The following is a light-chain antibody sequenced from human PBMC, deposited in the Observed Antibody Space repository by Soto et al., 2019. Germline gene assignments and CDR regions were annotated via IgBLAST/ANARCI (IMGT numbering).Light chain of an antibody. J-gene: IGKJ1*01. CDR2: GAS. Sequence: EIVLTQSPGTLSLSPGERATLSCRASQSVSSSFLAWYQQKPGQAPRLLIYGASNRATGIPDRFSGSGSGTDFTLTISRLEPEDFAVYDCQQYGTSPWAFGQGTKVAIE. CDR1: QSVSSSF. V-gene: IGKV3-20*01. CDR3: QQYGTSPWA.